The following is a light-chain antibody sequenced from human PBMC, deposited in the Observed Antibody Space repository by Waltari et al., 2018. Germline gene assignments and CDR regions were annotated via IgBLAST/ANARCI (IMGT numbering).Light chain of an antibody. CDR2: DAS. CDR1: QSVSIN. Sequence: VLTQSPATLSLSPGDTATPSCRASQSVSINLAWYQQKPGQAPRLLIYDASNRATGIPARFSGSGSGTDFTLTISSLEPEDCAVYYCQQRSSWPPRISFGPGTKVNIK. V-gene: IGKV3-11*01. CDR3: QQRSSWPPRIS. J-gene: IGKJ3*01.